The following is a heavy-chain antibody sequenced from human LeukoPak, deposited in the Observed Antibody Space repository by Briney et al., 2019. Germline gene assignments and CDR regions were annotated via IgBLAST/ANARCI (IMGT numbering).Heavy chain of an antibody. CDR3: SKNGLVATTYYFDS. CDR1: GFTFSSYA. D-gene: IGHD5-12*01. CDR2: IGGSGGPT. J-gene: IGHJ4*02. Sequence: GGSLRLSCAASGFTFSSYAMSWVRQAPEKGLECVSIIGGSGGPTYYADSVKGRFTISRDNSENTLFLQMNSLRAEDTALYYCSKNGLVATTYYFDSWGQGTLVTVSS. V-gene: IGHV3-23*01.